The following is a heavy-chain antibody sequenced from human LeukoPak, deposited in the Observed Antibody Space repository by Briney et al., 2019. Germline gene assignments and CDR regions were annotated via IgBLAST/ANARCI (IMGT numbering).Heavy chain of an antibody. V-gene: IGHV4-39*01. CDR3: ARLLYDFWSGYPSEPDAFDI. CDR1: GGSISSSSYY. J-gene: IGHJ3*02. CDR2: IYYSGST. Sequence: SETLSLTCTVSGGSISSSSYYWGWIRQPPGKGLEWIGSIYYSGSTYYNPSLKSRVTISVDTSKNQFSLKLSSVTAADTAVYYCARLLYDFWSGYPSEPDAFDIWGQGTMVTVSS. D-gene: IGHD3-3*01.